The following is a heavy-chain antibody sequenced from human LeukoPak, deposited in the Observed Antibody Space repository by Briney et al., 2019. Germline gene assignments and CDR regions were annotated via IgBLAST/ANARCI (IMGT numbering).Heavy chain of an antibody. V-gene: IGHV4-34*01. J-gene: IGHJ2*01. CDR3: AGLRVDIVATAQRRIWYFDL. D-gene: IGHD5-12*01. CDR2: INHSGST. CDR1: GGSFSGYY. Sequence: SETLSLTCAVYGGSFSGYYWSWIRQPPGKGLEWIGEINHSGSTNYNPSLKSRVTISVDTSKNQFSLELSSVTAADTAVYYCAGLRVDIVATAQRRIWYFDLWGRGTLVTVSS.